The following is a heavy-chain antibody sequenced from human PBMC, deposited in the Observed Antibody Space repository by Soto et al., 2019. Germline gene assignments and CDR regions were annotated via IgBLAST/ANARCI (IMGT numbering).Heavy chain of an antibody. CDR2: IIPIFGTA. Sequence: SVKVSCKASGGTFSSYAISWVRQAPGQGLEWMGGIIPIFGTANYAQKFQGRVTITADESTSTAYMELSSLRSEDTAAYYCARVPLTGGWFDPWGQGTLVTVSS. CDR3: ARVPLTGGWFDP. J-gene: IGHJ5*02. V-gene: IGHV1-69*13. CDR1: GGTFSSYA. D-gene: IGHD3-16*01.